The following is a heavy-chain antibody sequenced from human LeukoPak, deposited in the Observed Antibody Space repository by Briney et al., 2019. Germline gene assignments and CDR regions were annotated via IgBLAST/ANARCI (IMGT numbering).Heavy chain of an antibody. J-gene: IGHJ5*02. CDR1: GGSISSSSYY. CDR2: IYYSGST. D-gene: IGHD4-17*01. CDR3: APQKGESDYGDWFDP. V-gene: IGHV4-39*01. Sequence: SETLSLTCTVPGGSISSSSYYWGWIRQPPGKGLEWIGSIYYSGSTYYNPSLKSRVTISVDTSKNQFSLKLSSVTAADTAVYYCAPQKGESDYGDWFDPWGQGTLVTVSS.